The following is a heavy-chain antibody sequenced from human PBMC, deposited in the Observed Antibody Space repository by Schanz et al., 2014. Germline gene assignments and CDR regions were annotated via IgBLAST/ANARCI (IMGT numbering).Heavy chain of an antibody. CDR3: AKGRFGELSAFDI. J-gene: IGHJ3*02. CDR1: GFTFSTHA. V-gene: IGHV3-23*04. Sequence: VQLVDSGGGLIQPGGSLRLSCAASGFTFSTHAMSWVRQAPGKGLEWVSSISGDHRNTFYADSVKGRFTISRDNSKNTLYLQMNSLRAEDTAVYYCAKGRFGELSAFDIWGQGTIVTVSS. CDR2: ISGDHRNT. D-gene: IGHD3-10*01.